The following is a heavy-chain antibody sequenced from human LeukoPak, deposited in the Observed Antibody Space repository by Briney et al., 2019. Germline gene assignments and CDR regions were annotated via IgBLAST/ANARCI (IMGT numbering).Heavy chain of an antibody. J-gene: IGHJ5*01. CDR1: GASISINS. CDR3: ARTRMYFDASGYPEELFDS. D-gene: IGHD3-22*01. Sequence: SETLSLTCTVSGASISINSWSWIRQSPGKGLEWIGCSRHSGSTRYNPSLKSRVSMSLDMSTNQVSLTVDSVTAAGTARYYCARTRMYFDASGYPEELFDSWGQGILVTVSS. V-gene: IGHV4-59*01. CDR2: SRHSGST.